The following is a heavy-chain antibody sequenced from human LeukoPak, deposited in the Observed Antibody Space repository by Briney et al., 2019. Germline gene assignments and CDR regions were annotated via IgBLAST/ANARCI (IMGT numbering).Heavy chain of an antibody. J-gene: IGHJ4*02. D-gene: IGHD6-13*01. CDR1: GGSISSSNW. CDR2: IYHSGST. CDR3: ARALGPHDTIARDY. Sequence: PSETLSLTCAVSGGSISSSNWWSWVRPPPGKGLEWIGEIYHSGSTNYNPSLKSRVTISVDKSKNQFSLKLSSVTAADTAEYYCARALGPHDTIARDYWGQGTLVTVSS. V-gene: IGHV4-4*02.